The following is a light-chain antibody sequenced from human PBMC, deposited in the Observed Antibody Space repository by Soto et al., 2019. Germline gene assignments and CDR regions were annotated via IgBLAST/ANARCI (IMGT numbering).Light chain of an antibody. J-gene: IGKJ3*01. V-gene: IGKV3-20*01. Sequence: EIVLTQSPGTLSLSPGHRATLSCRASQSFGSSYLAWYQQKPGQAPRLLIYDASSRATGIPDRFSGSGSGSDFTLTISRLEPEDFAVYYCQQYSGSPFTFGPGTKVNIK. CDR1: QSFGSSY. CDR2: DAS. CDR3: QQYSGSPFT.